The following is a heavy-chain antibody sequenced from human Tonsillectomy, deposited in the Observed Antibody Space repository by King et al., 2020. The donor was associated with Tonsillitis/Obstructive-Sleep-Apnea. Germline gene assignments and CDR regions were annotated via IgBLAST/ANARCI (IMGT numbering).Heavy chain of an antibody. D-gene: IGHD6-6*01. V-gene: IGHV3-33*01. CDR3: PRDQSSSDNHADY. Sequence: VQLGESGGGVVQPGNSLTISCAAAGFSLRTYGMYWVRQAPGKGLEWVAVLWYDGTNKYDADSGKGRFTFSRDNSKNTLYLQMNSLRAEDTAAYYCPRDQSSSDNHADYWGQGTLVTVSS. CDR1: GFSLRTYG. J-gene: IGHJ4*02. CDR2: LWYDGTNK.